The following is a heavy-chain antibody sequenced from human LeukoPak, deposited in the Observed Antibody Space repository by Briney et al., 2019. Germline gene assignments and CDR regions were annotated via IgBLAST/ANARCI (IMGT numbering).Heavy chain of an antibody. CDR3: ARQLPPVVKYYFDY. CDR1: GFTFSSYG. Sequence: GRSLRLSCAASGFTFSSYGMHWVRQAPGKGLEWLAVTWYDGSIEYYAGSVKGRFTISRDNSKNTLYLQMNSLRAEDTAVYYCARQLPPVVKYYFDYWGQGTPVTVSS. J-gene: IGHJ4*02. V-gene: IGHV3-33*01. D-gene: IGHD1-7*01. CDR2: TWYDGSIE.